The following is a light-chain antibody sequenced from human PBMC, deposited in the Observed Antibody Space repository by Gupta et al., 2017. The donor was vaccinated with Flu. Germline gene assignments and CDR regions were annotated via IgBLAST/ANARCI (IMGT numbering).Light chain of an antibody. CDR1: TSDVGRCEY. V-gene: IGLV2-14*04. CDR2: SEN. J-gene: IGLJ3*02. CDR3: GSWSESRSVWA. Sequence: WTWSTSDVGRCEYVYWYQQQPGKAPRLLMYSENKRDTGVANRFSGSKSGNTATVTITGRRAEEEADYYWGSWSESRSVWAFGGGTKITVL.